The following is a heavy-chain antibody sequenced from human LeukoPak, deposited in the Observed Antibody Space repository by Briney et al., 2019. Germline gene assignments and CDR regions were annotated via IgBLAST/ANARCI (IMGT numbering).Heavy chain of an antibody. D-gene: IGHD3-10*01. J-gene: IGHJ4*02. CDR2: IYYSGST. CDR1: GGPISSSSYY. CDR3: ARGYGVVRGVIIGY. V-gene: IGHV4-39*07. Sequence: SETLSLTCTVSGGPISSSSYYWGWIRQPPGKGLEWIGSIYYSGSTYYNPSLKSRVTISVDTSKNQFSLKLSSVTAADTAVYYCARGYGVVRGVIIGYWGQGTLVTVSS.